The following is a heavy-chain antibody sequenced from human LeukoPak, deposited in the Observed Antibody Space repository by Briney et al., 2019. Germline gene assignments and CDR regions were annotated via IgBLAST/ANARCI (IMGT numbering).Heavy chain of an antibody. CDR1: GGSINRSSYY. J-gene: IGHJ4*02. Sequence: SETLSLTCTVSGGSINRSSYYWGWIRQPPGKGLVWIGSIYYSGSTYYNPSLKSRVTISVDTSKNQFSLKLSSVTAADTAVYYCARPNSSGWYPFDYWGQGTLVTVSS. CDR3: ARPNSSGWYPFDY. V-gene: IGHV4-39*01. D-gene: IGHD6-19*01. CDR2: IYYSGST.